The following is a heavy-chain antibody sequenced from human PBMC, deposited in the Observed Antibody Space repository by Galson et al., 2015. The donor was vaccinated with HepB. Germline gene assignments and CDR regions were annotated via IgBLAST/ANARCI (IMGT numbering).Heavy chain of an antibody. V-gene: IGHV3-74*01. CDR1: GFTFSFYW. Sequence: SGFTFSFYWMHWVRQAPRKGLVWVSRINNDGTTTNYADSVKGRFTISRDNAKNTLYLQMNSLRAEDTAVYYCARPYGGNYHFDYWGQGTLVTVSS. J-gene: IGHJ4*02. D-gene: IGHD4-23*01. CDR3: ARPYGGNYHFDY. CDR2: INNDGTTT.